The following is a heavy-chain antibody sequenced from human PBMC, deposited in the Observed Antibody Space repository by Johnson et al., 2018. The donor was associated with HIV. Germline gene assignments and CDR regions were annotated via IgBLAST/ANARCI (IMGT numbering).Heavy chain of an antibody. J-gene: IGHJ3*02. CDR2: IYSGGST. V-gene: IGHV3-66*01. CDR1: GFTVSSNY. CDR3: AREAYCSGGSCYDAFDI. Sequence: VQLVESGGGLVQPGGSLRLSCAASGFTVSSNYMSWVRQAPGKGLEWVSVIYSGGSTYYADSVKVRFTISRDNSKNTLYLQMNSLRAEDTAVYYCAREAYCSGGSCYDAFDIWGQGTMVTVSS. D-gene: IGHD2-15*01.